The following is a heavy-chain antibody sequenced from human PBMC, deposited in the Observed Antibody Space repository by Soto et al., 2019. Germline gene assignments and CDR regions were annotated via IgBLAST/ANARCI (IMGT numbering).Heavy chain of an antibody. CDR2: ISSTTNYI. V-gene: IGHV3-21*06. CDR1: GFTFTRYS. CDR3: ARESEDLTSNFDY. J-gene: IGHJ4*02. Sequence: GGSLRLSCAASGFTFTRYSMNWVRQAPGKGLEWVSSISSTTNYIYYGDSMKGRFTISRDNAENSLYLEMNSLRAEDTAVYYCARESEDLTSNFDYWGQGTLVTVSS.